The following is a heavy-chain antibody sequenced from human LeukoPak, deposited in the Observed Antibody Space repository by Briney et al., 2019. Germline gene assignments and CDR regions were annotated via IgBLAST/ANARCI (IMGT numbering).Heavy chain of an antibody. D-gene: IGHD3-10*01. V-gene: IGHV3-30-3*02. CDR1: GFTFNSYA. J-gene: IGHJ4*02. CDR2: ISYDGSIN. CDR3: AKRPTFGELLYYFDY. Sequence: GRSLRLSCAASGFTFNSYAVHWVRQAPGKGLEWVAVISYDGSINFYAASVKGRFTISRDNSKNTLYLQMNSLRAEDTAIYYCAKRPTFGELLYYFDYWGQGTLVTVSS.